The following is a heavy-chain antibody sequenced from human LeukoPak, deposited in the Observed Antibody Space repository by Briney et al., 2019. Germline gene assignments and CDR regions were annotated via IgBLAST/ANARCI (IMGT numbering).Heavy chain of an antibody. CDR1: GFGFSTSW. V-gene: IGHV3-7*01. J-gene: IGHJ6*02. CDR2: IKQDGSEK. CDR3: TSLSNSYGMDV. D-gene: IGHD2/OR15-2a*01. Sequence: GGSLRLSCAASGFGFSTSWMSRVRQAPGKGLEWVANIKQDGSEKYYVDSVKGRFTISRDNAKNSVYLQMNSLRDEDTAVYYCTSLSNSYGMDVWGQGTTATVSS.